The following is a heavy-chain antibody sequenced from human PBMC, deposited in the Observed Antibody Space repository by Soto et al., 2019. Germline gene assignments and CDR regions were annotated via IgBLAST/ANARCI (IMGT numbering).Heavy chain of an antibody. D-gene: IGHD3-10*01. CDR1: GYTFSSYF. CDR3: ARDPSYYGSGSYYYFDS. J-gene: IGHJ4*02. CDR2: ISAYNGNT. Sequence: EASVKVSCKASGYTFSSYFISWVRQAPGQGLEWMGWISAYNGNTNYAQNLQGRVTMTTDTSTSTAYMELRSLRSDDTAVYFCARDPSYYGSGSYYYFDSWGQGALVTVSS. V-gene: IGHV1-18*01.